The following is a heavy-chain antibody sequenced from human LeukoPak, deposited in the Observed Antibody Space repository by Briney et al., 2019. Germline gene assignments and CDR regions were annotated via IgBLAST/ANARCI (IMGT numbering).Heavy chain of an antibody. CDR2: IWYDGTNK. J-gene: IGHJ4*02. CDR1: GFTFSSCG. D-gene: IGHD1-1*01. CDR3: AKDVTTGTLALDY. Sequence: GGSLRLSCAASGFTFSSCGMHWVRQAPGKGLEWVAVIWYDGTNKYYADSVKGRFTISRDNSKNTLYLQMNSLRAEDTAVYYCAKDVTTGTLALDYWGQGTLVTVSS. V-gene: IGHV3-33*06.